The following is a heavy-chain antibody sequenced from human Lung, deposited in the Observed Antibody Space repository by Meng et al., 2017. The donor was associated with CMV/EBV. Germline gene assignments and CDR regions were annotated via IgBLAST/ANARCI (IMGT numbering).Heavy chain of an antibody. Sequence: SXTXSLXCTVSGGSISSYYWSWIRQPPGKGLEDIGYIYYSGSTSYNPSLKSRVTISVDTSKNQFSLKLSSVTAADTAVYYCARHGSGSYFYGMDVWGQGTTVT. CDR3: ARHGSGSYFYGMDV. J-gene: IGHJ6*02. D-gene: IGHD3-10*01. CDR1: GGSISSYY. CDR2: IYYSGST. V-gene: IGHV4-59*01.